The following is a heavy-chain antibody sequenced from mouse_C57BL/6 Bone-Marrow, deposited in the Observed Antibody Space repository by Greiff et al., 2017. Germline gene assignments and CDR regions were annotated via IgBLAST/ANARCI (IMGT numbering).Heavy chain of an antibody. D-gene: IGHD2-5*01. CDR1: GFNIQDDY. CDR2: IDPENGDT. CDR3: TTRDYSNPSAY. Sequence: EVKLQESGAGLVRPGASVKLSCTASGFNIQDDYMHWVKQRPEQGLEWIGWIDPENGDTEYASKVQGKATITADTSSNTAYLQLSSLTSEDTAVYYCTTRDYSNPSAYWGQGTLVTVSA. J-gene: IGHJ3*01. V-gene: IGHV14-4*01.